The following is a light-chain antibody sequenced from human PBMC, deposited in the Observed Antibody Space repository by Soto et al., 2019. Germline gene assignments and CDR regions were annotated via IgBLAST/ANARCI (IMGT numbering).Light chain of an antibody. J-gene: IGKJ1*01. CDR3: QQNSSYLRT. V-gene: IGKV1-5*03. CDR1: QSISSW. CDR2: KAS. Sequence: DIQMTQSPSTLSASVGDRVTITCRASQSISSWLAWYQQKPGKAPKLLIYKASSLESGVPSRFSGSGSGTEFTLTINSLQPDDFATYYCQQNSSYLRTFGQGTKVEVK.